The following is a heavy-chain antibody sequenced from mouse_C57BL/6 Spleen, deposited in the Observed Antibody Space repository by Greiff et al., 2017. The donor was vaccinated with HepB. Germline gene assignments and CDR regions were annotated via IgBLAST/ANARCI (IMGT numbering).Heavy chain of an antibody. CDR1: GYSFTSYY. CDR3: ARRDYPYAMDY. V-gene: IGHV1-66*01. CDR2: IYPGSGNT. D-gene: IGHD2-4*01. Sequence: VKLMESGPELVKPGASVKISCKASGYSFTSYYIHWVKQRPGQGLEWIGWIYPGSGNTKYNEKFKGKATLTADPSSSTAYMQLSSLTSEDSAVYYCARRDYPYAMDYWGQGTSVTVSS. J-gene: IGHJ4*01.